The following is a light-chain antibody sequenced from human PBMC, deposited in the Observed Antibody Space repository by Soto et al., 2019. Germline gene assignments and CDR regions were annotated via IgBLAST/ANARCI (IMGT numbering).Light chain of an antibody. CDR2: DAS. Sequence: EIVLTQSPGTLSLSPGERATLSCRASQSVGSRYLAWYQQKPGQAPRLLIYDASSRATGIPDRFSGSGSGTDFTLTVSRLEPEDFAVYYCQHYGRSPWTVGQGTKVEIK. J-gene: IGKJ1*01. CDR1: QSVGSRY. V-gene: IGKV3-20*01. CDR3: QHYGRSPWT.